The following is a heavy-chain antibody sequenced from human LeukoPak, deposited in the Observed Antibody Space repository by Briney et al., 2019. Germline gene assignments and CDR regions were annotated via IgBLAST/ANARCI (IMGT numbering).Heavy chain of an antibody. J-gene: IGHJ5*02. Sequence: SETLSLTCAVSGGSISSGGYSWSWIRQPPGKGLEWIGYIYHSGSTYYNPSLKSRVTISVDRSKNQFFLKLSSVTAADTAVYYCARDRGDWFDPWGQGTLVTVSS. V-gene: IGHV4-30-2*01. CDR2: IYHSGST. D-gene: IGHD3-10*01. CDR3: ARDRGDWFDP. CDR1: GGSISSGGYS.